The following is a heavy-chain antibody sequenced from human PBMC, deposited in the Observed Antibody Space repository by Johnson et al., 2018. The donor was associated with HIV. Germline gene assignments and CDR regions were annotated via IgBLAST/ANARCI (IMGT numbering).Heavy chain of an antibody. V-gene: IGHV3-66*01. J-gene: IGHJ3*02. CDR1: GFTVSTNY. Sequence: EVQLVESGGGLVQPGGSLRLSCASGFTVSTNYMSWVRQAPGKGLEWVSVIYSGDTTYYADSVKGRFTISRDNSKNTLYLQMNSLRAEDTAVYYCAKGGSLTQDAPFDIWGQGTMVTVSS. D-gene: IGHD1-14*01. CDR3: AKGGSLTQDAPFDI. CDR2: IYSGDTT.